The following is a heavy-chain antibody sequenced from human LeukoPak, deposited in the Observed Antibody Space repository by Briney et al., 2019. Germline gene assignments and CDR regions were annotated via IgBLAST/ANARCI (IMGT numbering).Heavy chain of an antibody. Sequence: PGGSLRLSCAASGFTFSTFEMNWVRQAPGKGLEWVSSISSSSSYIYYADSVKGRFTISRDNAKNSLYLQMNSLRAEDTAVYYCARSRSGTTGYWGQGTLVTVSS. D-gene: IGHD1-7*01. CDR3: ARSRSGTTGY. CDR2: ISSSSSYI. V-gene: IGHV3-21*01. J-gene: IGHJ4*02. CDR1: GFTFSTFE.